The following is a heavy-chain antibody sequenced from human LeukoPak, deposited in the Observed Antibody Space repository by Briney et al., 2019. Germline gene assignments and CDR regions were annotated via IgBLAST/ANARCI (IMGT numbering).Heavy chain of an antibody. D-gene: IGHD1-20*01. V-gene: IGHV4-39*02. J-gene: IGHJ4*02. CDR2: IYYSGST. CDR1: GGSISSSSYY. CDR3: AKEEDNWNDGLFDY. Sequence: PSETLSLTCTVSGGSISSSSYYWGWIRQPPGKGLEWIGSIYYSGSTYYNPSLKSRVTISVDTSKNQFSLKLSSVTAADTAVYYCAKEEDNWNDGLFDYWGQGTLVTVSS.